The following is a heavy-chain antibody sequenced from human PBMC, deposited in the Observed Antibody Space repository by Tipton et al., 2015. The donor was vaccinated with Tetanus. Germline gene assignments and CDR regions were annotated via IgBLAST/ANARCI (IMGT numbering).Heavy chain of an antibody. CDR2: ISSTGSTI. J-gene: IGHJ6*02. V-gene: IGHV3-48*02. CDR1: GFTFGTHS. Sequence: SLRLSCAASGFTFGTHSMNWARQAPGKGLEWLSYISSTGSTIYYADSVKGRITISRDNAKNSLYLQMNSLRDEDTAVYYRARAYYDFPTGMDVWGQGTTVTVSS. CDR3: ARAYYDFPTGMDV. D-gene: IGHD3-3*01.